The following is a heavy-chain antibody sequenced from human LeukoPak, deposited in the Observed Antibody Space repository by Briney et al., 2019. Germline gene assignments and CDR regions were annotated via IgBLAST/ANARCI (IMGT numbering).Heavy chain of an antibody. V-gene: IGHV3-30-3*01. CDR3: ARDHHLPQIVVVPAAIGY. J-gene: IGHJ4*02. D-gene: IGHD2-2*01. CDR2: ISYDGSNK. Sequence: PGRSLRLSCAASGFTFSSYAMHWVRQAPGKGLEWVAVISYDGSNKYYADSVKGRFTISRDNSKITLYLQMNSLRAEDTAVYYCARDHHLPQIVVVPAAIGYWGQGTLVTVSS. CDR1: GFTFSSYA.